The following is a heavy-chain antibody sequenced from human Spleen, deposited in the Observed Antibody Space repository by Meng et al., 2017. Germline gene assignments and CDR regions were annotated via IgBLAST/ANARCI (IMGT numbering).Heavy chain of an antibody. CDR1: EDSFGTNW. Sequence: GESLKISCAASEDSFGTNWMHWVRQAPGKGLEWLSFIKSGGNDIRYADSVKDRFTISRDNAKKSLCLQMNSVRAEDTAVYYCARAGEYDEYGGFDYWGQGTLVTVSS. CDR2: IKSGGNDI. D-gene: IGHD4-17*01. V-gene: IGHV3-74*01. CDR3: ARAGEYDEYGGFDY. J-gene: IGHJ4*02.